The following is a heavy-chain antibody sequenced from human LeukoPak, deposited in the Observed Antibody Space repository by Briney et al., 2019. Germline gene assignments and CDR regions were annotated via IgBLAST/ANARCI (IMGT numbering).Heavy chain of an antibody. Sequence: PSETLSLTYTVSGGSISGYYWSWIRQPAGKGLEWIGRIYTSGTTHDNPSLKSRVTMSVDTSKNQVSLKVSSVTAADTAVYYCARAGYDILTGYYLDYWGQGTLVTVSS. D-gene: IGHD3-9*01. J-gene: IGHJ4*02. CDR1: GGSISGYY. CDR3: ARAGYDILTGYYLDY. V-gene: IGHV4-4*07. CDR2: IYTSGTT.